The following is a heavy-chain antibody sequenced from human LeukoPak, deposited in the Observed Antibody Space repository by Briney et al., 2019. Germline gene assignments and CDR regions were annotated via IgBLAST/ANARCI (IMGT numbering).Heavy chain of an antibody. CDR1: GGSISSYY. Sequence: SDTLSLTCTVSGGSISSYYSSWTRQPAGEGLEWIGRIYTNGSTNYTPSLKSRVTISVDKSKNQSSLKLSSVTAADTAVYYCARASSSRGNYYYYMDVWGKGSTVTVSS. CDR3: ARASSSRGNYYYYMDV. J-gene: IGHJ6*03. D-gene: IGHD6-6*01. V-gene: IGHV4-4*07. CDR2: IYTNGST.